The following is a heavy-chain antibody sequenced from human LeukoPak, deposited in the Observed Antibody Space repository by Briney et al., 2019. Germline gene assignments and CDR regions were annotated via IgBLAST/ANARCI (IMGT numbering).Heavy chain of an antibody. D-gene: IGHD3-16*01. V-gene: IGHV4-39*07. J-gene: IGHJ3*02. CDR2: IYYSGST. CDR3: ARDFPYDKDPYAFDI. CDR1: GFTFSSYW. Sequence: PGGSLRLSCAASGFTFSSYWMSWVRQPPGKGLEWIGSIYYSGSTYYNPSLKSRVTISVDTSKNQFSLKLSSVTAADTAVYYCARDFPYDKDPYAFDIWGQGTMVTVSS.